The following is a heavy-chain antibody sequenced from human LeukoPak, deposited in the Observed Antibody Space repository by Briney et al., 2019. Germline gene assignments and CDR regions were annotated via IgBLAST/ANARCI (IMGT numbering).Heavy chain of an antibody. CDR3: ARSSSRYCVSTSCYYY. Sequence: ASVKVSCKASGYTFTNYGITWVRQATGQGLEWMGWMNPNSGDTGYVQKFQGRVTMTRDTSLNTAYMELSSLTSEDTAVYYCARSSSRYCVSTSCYYYWGQGTLVTVSS. J-gene: IGHJ4*02. D-gene: IGHD2-2*01. CDR2: MNPNSGDT. V-gene: IGHV1-8*02. CDR1: GYTFTNYG.